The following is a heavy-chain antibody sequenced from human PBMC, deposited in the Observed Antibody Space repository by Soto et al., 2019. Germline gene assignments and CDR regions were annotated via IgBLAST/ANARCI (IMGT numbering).Heavy chain of an antibody. Sequence: SETLSLTCAVSGGSIISGGYSWSWIRQPPGKGLEWIGEIYHSGSTNYNPSLKSRVTISVDKSKNQFSLKLSSVTAADTAVYYCARVSGSYYYGMDVWGQGTTVTVSS. CDR3: ARVSGSYYYGMDV. CDR2: IYHSGST. CDR1: GGSIISGGYS. V-gene: IGHV4-30-2*01. D-gene: IGHD1-26*01. J-gene: IGHJ6*02.